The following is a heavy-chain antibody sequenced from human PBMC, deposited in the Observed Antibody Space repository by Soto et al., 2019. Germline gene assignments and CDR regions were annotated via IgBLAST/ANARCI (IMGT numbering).Heavy chain of an antibody. D-gene: IGHD2-21*02. CDR2: IYYSGST. Sequence: SETLSLTCTVSGGSISSYYWSWIRQPPGKGLEWIGYIYYSGSTNYNPSLKSRVTISVDTSKNQFSLKLSSVTAADTAVYYCARGGMVVTASYYYYYGMDVWGQGTTVTVSS. CDR1: GGSISSYY. V-gene: IGHV4-59*01. CDR3: ARGGMVVTASYYYYYGMDV. J-gene: IGHJ6*02.